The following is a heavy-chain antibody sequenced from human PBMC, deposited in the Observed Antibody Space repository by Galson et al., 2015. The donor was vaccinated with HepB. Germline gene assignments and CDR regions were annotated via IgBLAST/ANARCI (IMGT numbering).Heavy chain of an antibody. V-gene: IGHV3-48*01. CDR2: ITSSSSII. CDR1: GFPFSSHS. Sequence: SLRLSCAASGFPFSSHSMNWVRQAPGRGLEWVSYITSSSSIIYYADSVKGRFTISRDNTKNSLYLQMNSLRVEDTAVYYCARDRRNAEYDYWGQGTLVTVSS. J-gene: IGHJ4*02. D-gene: IGHD2-2*01. CDR3: ARDRRNAEYDY.